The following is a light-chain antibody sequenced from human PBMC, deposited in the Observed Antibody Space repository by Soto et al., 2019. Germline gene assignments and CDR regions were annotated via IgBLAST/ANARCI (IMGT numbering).Light chain of an antibody. CDR3: QQYGYSRT. CDR2: GSS. CDR1: QSLSTY. V-gene: IGKV3-20*01. J-gene: IGKJ1*01. Sequence: EIVLTQSPATLSLSPGDRATLSCRASQSLSTYLAWHQQRPGQAPRLLIYGSSSRATDIPDRFSGSGSGTDFTLTISTLEPEDFAIYYCQQYGYSRTFGQGTKVDIK.